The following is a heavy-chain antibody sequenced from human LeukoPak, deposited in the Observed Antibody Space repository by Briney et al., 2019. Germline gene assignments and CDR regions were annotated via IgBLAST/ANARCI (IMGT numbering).Heavy chain of an antibody. V-gene: IGHV4-38-2*02. CDR1: GYSISSGYY. D-gene: IGHD1-26*01. Sequence: SETLSPTCTVSGYSISSGYYWCWILQPPGKGLEGIGSIYHSGSTYYNPSPKSRVTISVDTSKNQFSLKLSSVTAADTAVYYCARRVGATNPYFDYWGQGTLVTVSS. CDR3: ARRVGATNPYFDY. J-gene: IGHJ4*02. CDR2: IYHSGST.